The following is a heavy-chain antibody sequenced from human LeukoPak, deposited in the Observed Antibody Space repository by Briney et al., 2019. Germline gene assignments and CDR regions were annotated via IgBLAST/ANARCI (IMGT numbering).Heavy chain of an antibody. CDR1: GFTFDDYG. Sequence: GSLRLSCAASGFTFDDYGMSWIRQPPGKGLEWIGEINHSGSTNYNPSLKSRVTISVDTSKNQFSLKLSSVTAADTAVYYCARQAYYDSSGYTWFDYWGQGTLVTVSS. J-gene: IGHJ4*02. CDR3: ARQAYYDSSGYTWFDY. CDR2: INHSGST. V-gene: IGHV4-34*01. D-gene: IGHD3-22*01.